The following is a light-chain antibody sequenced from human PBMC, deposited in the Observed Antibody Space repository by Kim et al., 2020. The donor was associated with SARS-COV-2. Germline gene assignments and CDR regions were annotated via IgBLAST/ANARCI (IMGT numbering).Light chain of an antibody. CDR3: QQSYSIPRT. Sequence: ASLGDRVTITCRASQGIINYLNWYQQKLGKVPKLLITAASNLQSGVPSRFIGSRSGTDFTLTITNLQPEDFAAYFCQQSYSIPRTLGQGTKVDIK. CDR1: QGIINY. V-gene: IGKV1-39*01. CDR2: AAS. J-gene: IGKJ1*01.